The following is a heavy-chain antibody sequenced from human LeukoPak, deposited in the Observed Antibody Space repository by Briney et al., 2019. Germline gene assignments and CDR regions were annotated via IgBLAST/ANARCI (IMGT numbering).Heavy chain of an antibody. CDR3: ARDRGSGWHLDY. D-gene: IGHD6-19*01. CDR1: GFTFSSYA. CDR2: ILYDGSNK. Sequence: QTGGSLRLSCAASGFTFSSYAMHWVRQAPGKGLEWVAVILYDGSNKYYADSVKGRFTISRDNSKNTLYLQMNSLRAEDTTVYYCARDRGSGWHLDYWGQGTQVIVSS. J-gene: IGHJ4*02. V-gene: IGHV3-30*04.